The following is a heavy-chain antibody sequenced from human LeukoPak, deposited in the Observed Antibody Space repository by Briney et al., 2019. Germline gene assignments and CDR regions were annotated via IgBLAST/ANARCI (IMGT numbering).Heavy chain of an antibody. D-gene: IGHD1-7*01. J-gene: IGHJ4*02. CDR1: GFSFSTYW. Sequence: GSLRLSCAASGFSFSTYWMSWVRQAPGKGLEWVANIKQDGSEKYYVDSVKGRFTISRDNAKNSLYLQMNSLRAEDTAVYYCARDDDWNYEDYWGQGTLVSVSS. CDR2: IKQDGSEK. CDR3: ARDDDWNYEDY. V-gene: IGHV3-7*01.